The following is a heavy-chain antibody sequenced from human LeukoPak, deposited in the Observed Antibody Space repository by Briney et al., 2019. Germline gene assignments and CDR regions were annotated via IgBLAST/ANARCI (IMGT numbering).Heavy chain of an antibody. J-gene: IGHJ4*02. CDR1: GFTFDDYA. Sequence: GRSLRLSCAASGFTFDDYAMHWVRQAPGKGLEWVSGISWNSGSIGYADSVKGRFTISRDNAKNSLYLQMNSLRAEDMALYYCAKAKGSLLGFGELSLDYWGQGTLVTVSS. CDR2: ISWNSGSI. V-gene: IGHV3-9*03. D-gene: IGHD3-10*01. CDR3: AKAKGSLLGFGELSLDY.